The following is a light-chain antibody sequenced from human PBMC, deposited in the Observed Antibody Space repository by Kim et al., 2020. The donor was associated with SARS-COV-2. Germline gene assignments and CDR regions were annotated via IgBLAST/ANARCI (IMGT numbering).Light chain of an antibody. V-gene: IGKV3-20*01. J-gene: IGKJ1*01. CDR3: QQYDSSPWT. CDR2: GAS. CDR1: QSVSSSY. Sequence: SPGERATPSCRASQSVSSSYLAWYQQKPGQAPRLLIYGASSRATGIPDRFSGSGSGTDFTLTISRLEPEDFAVYYCQQYDSSPWTFGQGTKVDIK.